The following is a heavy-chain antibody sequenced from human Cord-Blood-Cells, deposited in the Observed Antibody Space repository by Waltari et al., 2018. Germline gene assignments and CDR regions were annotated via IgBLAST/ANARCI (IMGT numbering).Heavy chain of an antibody. CDR2: ISSSGSTI. J-gene: IGHJ3*02. D-gene: IGHD4-17*01. V-gene: IGHV3-48*03. CDR3: VRGGLRWDAFDI. Sequence: EVQLVESGGGLVQPGGSLRLSCAASGFTFSSYEMNWVSQAPGKGLEWVSYISSSGSTIYYADSVKGRFTISRDNAKNSLYLQMNSLRAEDTAVYYCVRGGLRWDAFDIWGQGTMVTVSS. CDR1: GFTFSSYE.